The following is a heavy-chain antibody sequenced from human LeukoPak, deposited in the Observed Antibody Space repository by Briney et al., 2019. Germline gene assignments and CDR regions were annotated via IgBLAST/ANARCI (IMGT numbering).Heavy chain of an antibody. CDR1: GFTFSSYG. CDR2: ISYDGSDK. CDR3: AKDSEYGSGWNSFV. Sequence: GRSLRLSCAASGFTFSSYGMLWVRQAPGKGLEWVALISYDGSDKYYADSVKGRFTISRDNSKNTLYVQMNSLRAEDTAVYYCAKDSEYGSGWNSFVWGQGTLVTVSS. D-gene: IGHD6-19*01. J-gene: IGHJ4*02. V-gene: IGHV3-30*18.